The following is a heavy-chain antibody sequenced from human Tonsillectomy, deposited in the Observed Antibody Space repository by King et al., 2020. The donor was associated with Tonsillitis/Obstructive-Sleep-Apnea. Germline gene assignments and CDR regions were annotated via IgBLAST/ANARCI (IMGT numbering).Heavy chain of an antibody. D-gene: IGHD5-12*01. CDR2: ISGSGGGT. V-gene: IGHV3-23*04. CDR3: ASGYSGYEAGY. J-gene: IGHJ4*02. CDR1: GLTFSSYA. Sequence: VQLVESGGGLVQPGGSLRLSCAASGLTFSSYAMSWVGQAPGKGLEWGSAISGSGGGTSYADSGKGRFTLSRDNSMNTLYLQMNSLKAEDTAVYYCASGYSGYEAGYWGQGTLVTVSS.